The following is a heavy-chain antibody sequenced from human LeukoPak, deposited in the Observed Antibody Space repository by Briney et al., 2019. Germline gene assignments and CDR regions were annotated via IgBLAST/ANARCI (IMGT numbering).Heavy chain of an antibody. V-gene: IGHV4-39*07. CDR1: GGSISSSSYY. J-gene: IGHJ2*01. CDR3: AREIVGYCSGGSCPTHWYFDL. Sequence: SETLSLTCTVSGGSISSSSYYWGWIRQPPGKGLEWIGSIYYSGSTNYNPSLKSRVTISVDTSKNQFSLKLSSVTAADTAVYYCAREIVGYCSGGSCPTHWYFDLWGRGTLVTVSS. D-gene: IGHD2-15*01. CDR2: IYYSGST.